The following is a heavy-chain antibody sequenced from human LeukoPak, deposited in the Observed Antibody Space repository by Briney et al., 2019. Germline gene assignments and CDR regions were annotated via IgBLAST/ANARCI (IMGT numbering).Heavy chain of an antibody. CDR3: ARDGYGGYLDS. Sequence: GGSLRLSCAASGFTFRTYWLSWVRQSPGKGLEWVANIKEDGSRTYYVDSVEGRFTISRDDGENSVFLQLNYLRVEDTAVYYCARDGYGGYLDSWGQGTLVTVSS. CDR2: IKEDGSRT. V-gene: IGHV3-7*01. D-gene: IGHD1-1*01. CDR1: GFTFRTYW. J-gene: IGHJ4*02.